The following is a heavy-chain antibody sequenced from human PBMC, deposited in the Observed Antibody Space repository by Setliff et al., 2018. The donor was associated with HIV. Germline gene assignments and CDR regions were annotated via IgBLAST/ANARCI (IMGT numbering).Heavy chain of an antibody. J-gene: IGHJ5*02. Sequence: PSETLSLTCGVSGYSISSGYHWDWNRQPPGKGLEWIGSVYHSGTTQYNPSFKSRVTMSVATSKNQFSLNLTSVTAADTGVYFCARNWPSRSYCRAYSCYQTLFDLWGPGTQVTVSS. D-gene: IGHD2-15*01. CDR3: ARNWPSRSYCRAYSCYQTLFDL. CDR2: VYHSGTT. V-gene: IGHV4-38-2*01. CDR1: GYSISSGYH.